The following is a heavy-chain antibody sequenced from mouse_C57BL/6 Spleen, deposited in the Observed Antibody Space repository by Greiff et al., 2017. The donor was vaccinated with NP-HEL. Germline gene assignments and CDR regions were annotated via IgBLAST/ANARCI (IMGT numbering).Heavy chain of an antibody. CDR2: IHPNSGST. CDR1: GYTFTSYW. D-gene: IGHD2-3*01. J-gene: IGHJ3*01. Sequence: VQLQQPGAELVKPGASVKLSCKASGYTFTSYWMHWVKQRPGQGLEWIGMIHPNSGSTNSNEKFTSKATLTVDKSSSTAYMQLSSLTSEDSAVYYGARDRSVGDDVYWFAYWGQGTLVTVSA. V-gene: IGHV1-64*01. CDR3: ARDRSVGDDVYWFAY.